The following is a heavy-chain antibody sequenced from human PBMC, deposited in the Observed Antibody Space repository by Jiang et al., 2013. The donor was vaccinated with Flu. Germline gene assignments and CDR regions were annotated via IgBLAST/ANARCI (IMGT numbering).Heavy chain of an antibody. V-gene: IGHV1-3*01. Sequence: SGAEVKKPGASVKVSCKASGYTSFTLLYIGCARPPAKRLEWMAWINAGNGNSKSAEKFQGRVRITRDTSASAAYMELSSLRSEDTAVYYCARDLAARRGFDFWGQGTMVTVSS. J-gene: IGHJ3*01. CDR2: INAGNGNS. D-gene: IGHD6-6*01. CDR1: GYTSFTLL. CDR3: ARDLAARRGFDF.